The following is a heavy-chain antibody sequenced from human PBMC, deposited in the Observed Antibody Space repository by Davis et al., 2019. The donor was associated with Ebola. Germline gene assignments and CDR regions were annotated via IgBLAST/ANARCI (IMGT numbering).Heavy chain of an antibody. CDR1: GYTFTSYY. J-gene: IGHJ5*02. V-gene: IGHV1-46*01. CDR2: INPSGGST. CDR3: ARGEWWFDP. Sequence: ASVKVSCKASGYTFTSYYMHWVRQAPGQGLEWMGIINPSGGSTNYAQKFQGRVTITADKSTSTAYMELSSLRSEDTAVYYCARGEWWFDPWGQGTLVTVSS. D-gene: IGHD2-8*01.